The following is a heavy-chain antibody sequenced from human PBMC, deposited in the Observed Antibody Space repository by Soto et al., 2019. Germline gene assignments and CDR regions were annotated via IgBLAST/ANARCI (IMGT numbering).Heavy chain of an antibody. V-gene: IGHV1-69*13. CDR2: IIPVFGTA. Sequence: SVKVSCKASGGTFSSYAISWVRQAPGQGLECMGGIIPVFGTANYAQKFQGRVTINADESTSTVYMELSSLRSEDTAVYYCARGWNDFPHWGQGTLVTASS. CDR3: ARGWNDFPH. D-gene: IGHD1-1*01. CDR1: GGTFSSYA. J-gene: IGHJ1*01.